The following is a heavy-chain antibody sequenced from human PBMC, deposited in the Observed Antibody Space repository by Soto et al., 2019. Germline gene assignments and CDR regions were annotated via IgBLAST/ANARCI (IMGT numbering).Heavy chain of an antibody. D-gene: IGHD3-10*01. Sequence: SEILSLTCAVSGGSISGSNWWSWVRQPPGKGLEWIGEIYHSGSTNYNPSLKSRVTISVDKSKNQFSLKLSSVTAADTAVYYCARRGFGELLRGYYGMDVWGQGTTVTVSS. J-gene: IGHJ6*02. CDR1: GGSISGSNW. CDR3: ARRGFGELLRGYYGMDV. V-gene: IGHV4-4*02. CDR2: IYHSGST.